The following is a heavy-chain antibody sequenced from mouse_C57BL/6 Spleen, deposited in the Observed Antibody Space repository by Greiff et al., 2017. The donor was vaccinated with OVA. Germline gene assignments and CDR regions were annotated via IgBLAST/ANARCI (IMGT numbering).Heavy chain of an antibody. D-gene: IGHD1-1*02. CDR1: GYTFTDYY. CDR2: INPNNGGT. J-gene: IGHJ2*01. CDR3: ARWWPLGSNFDY. Sequence: EVQLQQSGPELVKPGASVKISCKASGYTFTDYYMNWVKQSPGKSLEWIGDINPNNGGTSYNQKFKGKATLTVDKSSSTAYMELRSLTSEDSAVYYCARWWPLGSNFDYWGQGTTLTVSS. V-gene: IGHV1-26*01.